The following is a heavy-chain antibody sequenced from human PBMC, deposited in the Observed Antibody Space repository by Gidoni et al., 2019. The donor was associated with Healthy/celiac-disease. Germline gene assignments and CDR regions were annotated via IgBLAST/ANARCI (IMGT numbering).Heavy chain of an antibody. CDR2: IYYSGST. CDR1: GGSTSSSRYY. J-gene: IGHJ4*02. Sequence: HLQLQESGPGLVKPSETRSLTCTVSGGSTSSSRYYWVWIRQPPGTGLEWIGSIYYSGSTYYNPSLKSRVTISVDTAKTQFSLKLSSVTAADTAVYYCARAQDFCSGQPLYYFDYWGQGTLVTVSS. V-gene: IGHV4-39*01. CDR3: ARAQDFCSGQPLYYFDY. D-gene: IGHD3-3*01.